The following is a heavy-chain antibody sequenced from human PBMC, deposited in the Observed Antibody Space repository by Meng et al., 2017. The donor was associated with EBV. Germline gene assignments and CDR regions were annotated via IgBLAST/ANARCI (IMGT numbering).Heavy chain of an antibody. Sequence: QVQLQQWGAGLLKPSEXLSLTCAVYGGSFSGYYWSWIRQPPGKGLEWIGEINHSGSTNYNPSLKSRVTISVDTSKNQFSLKLSSVTAADTAVYYCASSTRYLKYYDFWSGYHYEGAFDIWGQGTMVTVSS. CDR2: INHSGST. CDR3: ASSTRYLKYYDFWSGYHYEGAFDI. V-gene: IGHV4-34*01. D-gene: IGHD3-3*01. CDR1: GGSFSGYY. J-gene: IGHJ3*02.